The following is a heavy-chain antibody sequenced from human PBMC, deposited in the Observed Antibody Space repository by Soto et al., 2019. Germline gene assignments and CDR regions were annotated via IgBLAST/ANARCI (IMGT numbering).Heavy chain of an antibody. CDR1: GGSFGGYY. Sequence: PSETLSLTCAVYGGSFGGYYWSWIRQPPGKGLEWIGEINHSGSTNYNPSLKSRVTISVDTSKNQFSLKLSSVTAADTAVYYCARVAYYGSGSYYNPFDYWGQGTLVTVSS. D-gene: IGHD3-10*01. CDR2: INHSGST. V-gene: IGHV4-34*01. CDR3: ARVAYYGSGSYYNPFDY. J-gene: IGHJ4*02.